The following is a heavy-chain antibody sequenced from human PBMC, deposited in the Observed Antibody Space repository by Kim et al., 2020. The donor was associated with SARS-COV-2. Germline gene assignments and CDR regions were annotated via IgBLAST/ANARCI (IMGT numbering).Heavy chain of an antibody. CDR1: GFTFGSYA. CDR3: AKKAFSPSTVNDNWFDP. Sequence: GGSLRLSCAASGFTFGSYAMTWVRLAPGKGLEWVSGISSSGSKTYYADSVKGRFTISRDNSKNTLYLQMNSLRAEDTALYYCAKKAFSPSTVNDNWFDPWGQGTLVTVSS. CDR2: ISSSGSKT. J-gene: IGHJ5*02. D-gene: IGHD4-4*01. V-gene: IGHV3-23*01.